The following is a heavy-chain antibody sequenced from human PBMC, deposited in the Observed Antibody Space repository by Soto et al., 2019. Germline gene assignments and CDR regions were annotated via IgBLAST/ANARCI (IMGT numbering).Heavy chain of an antibody. Sequence: GGSLRLSCVASGFTFSSHAMSWVRQAPGKGLEWVAAISGSGDGTEYADSVKGRFTISRDNSENTLYLQMNSLRGEDTAQYYCAKGDTTCWNNWFDPWGQGTLVTVSS. V-gene: IGHV3-23*01. CDR3: AKGDTTCWNNWFDP. CDR1: GFTFSSHA. J-gene: IGHJ5*02. CDR2: ISGSGDGT. D-gene: IGHD2-2*01.